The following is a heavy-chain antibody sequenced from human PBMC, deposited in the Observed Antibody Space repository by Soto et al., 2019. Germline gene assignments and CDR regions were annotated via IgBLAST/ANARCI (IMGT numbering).Heavy chain of an antibody. CDR3: AKDRVPGDGKLALDY. D-gene: IGHD1-1*01. V-gene: IGHV3-23*01. J-gene: IGHJ4*02. CDR2: IAGGGDGI. CDR1: GFTFSAYA. Sequence: EVQLLESGGGLVQPGGSLRLSCAASGFTFSAYAMPWIRQAPGKGLEFVADIAGGGDGIKYTNSVQGRFTISRDNSRNTLYMKMNDLKADYTATYYSAKDRVPGDGKLALDYWGQGTLVTVSS.